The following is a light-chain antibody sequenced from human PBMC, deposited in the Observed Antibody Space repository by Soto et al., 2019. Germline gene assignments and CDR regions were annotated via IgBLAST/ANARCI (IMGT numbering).Light chain of an antibody. CDR2: LGS. CDR1: QSLVHSHGYNY. V-gene: IGKV2-28*01. Sequence: DIVMTQSPLSLPVTPGEPASISFRSSQSLVHSHGYNYLVWYLQKPGQSPKLLIYLGSNRSSGVPDRFSCSGAGADFTMKTRRVEDDDVRVYYCWQGVQTLITVGQGKRRAIK. CDR3: WQGVQTLIT. J-gene: IGKJ5*01.